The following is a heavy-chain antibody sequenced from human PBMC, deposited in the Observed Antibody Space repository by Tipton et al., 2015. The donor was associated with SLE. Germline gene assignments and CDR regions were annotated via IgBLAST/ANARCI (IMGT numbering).Heavy chain of an antibody. Sequence: TLSLTCTVSGGSISSHYWSWIRQPPGKGLGWIGYKYYSGSTNYNPPLKSQVTISLDTSKNHFPLKRSSVTAADTAVYYCARDSMGGPFDYWGQGTLVTVSS. CDR3: ARDSMGGPFDY. CDR1: GGSISSHY. J-gene: IGHJ4*02. D-gene: IGHD1-26*01. CDR2: KYYSGST. V-gene: IGHV4-59*11.